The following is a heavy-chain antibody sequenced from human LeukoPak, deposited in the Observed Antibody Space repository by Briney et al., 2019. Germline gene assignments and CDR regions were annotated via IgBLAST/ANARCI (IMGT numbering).Heavy chain of an antibody. CDR3: ARDYGDYVSWYFDL. V-gene: IGHV4-30-4*01. CDR2: IYYSGST. Sequence: SSETLSHTCAVSGGSISSGEYYWGWVRQPPGKGLEWIGYIYYSGSTYYNPSLKSRVTISVDTSKNQFSLKLSSVTAADTAVYYCARDYGDYVSWYFDLWGRGTLVTVSS. CDR1: GGSISSGEYY. J-gene: IGHJ2*01. D-gene: IGHD4-17*01.